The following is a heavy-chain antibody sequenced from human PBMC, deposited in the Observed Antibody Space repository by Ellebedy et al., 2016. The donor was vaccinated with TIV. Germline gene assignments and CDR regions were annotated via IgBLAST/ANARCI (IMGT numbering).Heavy chain of an antibody. V-gene: IGHV3-23*01. CDR1: VFTFSSYA. D-gene: IGHD3-10*01. J-gene: IGHJ4*02. CDR3: ASSRYHYYLGNTIFAY. Sequence: GESLKISCAASVFTFSSYAMSWVRQAPGQGLEWVSGINANGVSIAYADSVKGRFTISRDNSKDTLFLQMNSLRAEDTAVYYCASSRYHYYLGNTIFAYWGQGALVTVSS. CDR2: INANGVSI.